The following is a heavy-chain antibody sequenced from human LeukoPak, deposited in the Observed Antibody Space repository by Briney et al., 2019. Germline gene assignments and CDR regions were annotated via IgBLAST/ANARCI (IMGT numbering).Heavy chain of an antibody. V-gene: IGHV4-59*12. CDR1: GGYISSYY. Sequence: PSETLSLTCTVSGGYISSYYWSWIRQPPGEGLEWIGYVYYTGSTNYNPSLKSRVSISVDTSKNQFSLKLSSVTAADTAVYYCARGYYYQHRYNWNYGRGVFDYWGQGTLVTVSS. J-gene: IGHJ4*02. CDR2: VYYTGST. D-gene: IGHD1-7*01. CDR3: ARGYYYQHRYNWNYGRGVFDY.